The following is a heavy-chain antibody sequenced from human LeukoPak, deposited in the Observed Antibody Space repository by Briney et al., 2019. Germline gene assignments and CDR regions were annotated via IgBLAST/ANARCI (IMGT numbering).Heavy chain of an antibody. D-gene: IGHD3-10*01. CDR3: ARVGGSYYGDY. Sequence: GGSLRLSCAASGFTFSRYTMIWVRQAPGKGLEWVSSIDSISNYMYYADSVEGRFTISRDNAKNSLYLQMNSLRAEDTAVYYCARVGGSYYGDYWGQGTLVTVSS. CDR2: IDSISNYM. V-gene: IGHV3-21*01. J-gene: IGHJ4*02. CDR1: GFTFSRYT.